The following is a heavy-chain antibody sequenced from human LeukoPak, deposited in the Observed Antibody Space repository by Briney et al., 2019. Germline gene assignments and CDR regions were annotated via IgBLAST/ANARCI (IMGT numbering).Heavy chain of an antibody. J-gene: IGHJ4*02. CDR1: GGSISSGGYY. CDR2: IYHSGST. V-gene: IGHV4-30-2*01. CDR3: ARCVSYYDSSGYYPSRRFDY. Sequence: PSETLSLTCTVSGGSISSGGYYWSWIRQPPGKGLEWIGYIYHSGSTYYNPSLKSRVTISVDRSKNQFSLKLSSVTAADTAVYYCARCVSYYDSSGYYPSRRFDYWGQGTLVTVSS. D-gene: IGHD3-22*01.